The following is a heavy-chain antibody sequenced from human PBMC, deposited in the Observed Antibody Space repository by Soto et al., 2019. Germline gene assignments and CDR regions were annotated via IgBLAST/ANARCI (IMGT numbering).Heavy chain of an antibody. Sequence: GASVKVSCKASGYTFTGYYMHWVREGPGQGLEWMGWMNPNSGGTNYAQKFQGWVTMTRDTSISTAYMELSRLRSDDTAVYYCARDPTVGGGFDPWGQGALVTVSS. J-gene: IGHJ5*02. CDR3: ARDPTVGGGFDP. V-gene: IGHV1-2*04. CDR2: MNPNSGGT. CDR1: GYTFTGYY. D-gene: IGHD4-4*01.